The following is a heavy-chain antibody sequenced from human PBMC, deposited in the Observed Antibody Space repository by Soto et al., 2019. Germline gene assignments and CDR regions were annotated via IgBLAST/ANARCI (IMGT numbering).Heavy chain of an antibody. J-gene: IGHJ6*02. CDR3: ARGERSWGLSKPIPYVMYV. D-gene: IGHD3-10*01. Sequence: PSQTLSLTCAISGDSVSNTNAAWNWIRQSPTRGLEWLGRTSYRPQWFYDYGVSVKGRITIIPDTSRNQISLHLNSVTPEDTAVYFCARGERSWGLSKPIPYVMYVWGQGNPVTVS. CDR2: TSYRPQWFY. CDR1: GDSVSNTNAA. V-gene: IGHV6-1*01.